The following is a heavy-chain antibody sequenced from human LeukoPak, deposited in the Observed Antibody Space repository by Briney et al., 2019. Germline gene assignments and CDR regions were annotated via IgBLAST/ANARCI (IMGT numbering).Heavy chain of an antibody. Sequence: GASVKVSCKVSGQTRNNLSIHWLRQPPGKGLEWRGGSDPEDGERIYAQMFQGRVTMTEDTSIDTAYMELSSLRSEDTAVYYCVTGFTTMAVDYFDYWGQGTLVTVSP. D-gene: IGHD5-18*01. J-gene: IGHJ4*02. CDR3: VTGFTTMAVDYFDY. V-gene: IGHV1-24*01. CDR1: GQTRNNLS. CDR2: SDPEDGER.